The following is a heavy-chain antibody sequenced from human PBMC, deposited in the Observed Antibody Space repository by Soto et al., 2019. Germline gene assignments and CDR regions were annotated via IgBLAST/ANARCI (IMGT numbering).Heavy chain of an antibody. CDR1: GFTFSTYS. J-gene: IGHJ3*01. D-gene: IGHD4-17*01. CDR2: ISSGSTYK. CDR3: ARGWGTTVVKLDAFDV. Sequence: EVQLVESGGGLVKPGGSLRLSCAASGFTFSTYSMNWVRQAPGKGLEWVSSISSGSTYKYYADSMKGRFTISRDNTKDSLDVQMNSLRAEDTAVYYCARGWGTTVVKLDAFDVWGQGTMVTVSS. V-gene: IGHV3-21*01.